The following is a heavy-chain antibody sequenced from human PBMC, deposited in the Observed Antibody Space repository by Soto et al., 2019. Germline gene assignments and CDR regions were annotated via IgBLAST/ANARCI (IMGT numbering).Heavy chain of an antibody. Sequence: QVQLVQSGAEVKKPGSSVKVSCKASGDTFSGYSISWVRQAPGQGLEWMGGISPLFGTTNYAQTFQGRVTITADKSTSTAYMELSSLNYEDTAIYYCARDLGSGDDPGDYWGQGTLVTVSS. D-gene: IGHD5-12*01. CDR2: ISPLFGTT. CDR1: GDTFSGYS. V-gene: IGHV1-69*14. J-gene: IGHJ4*02. CDR3: ARDLGSGDDPGDY.